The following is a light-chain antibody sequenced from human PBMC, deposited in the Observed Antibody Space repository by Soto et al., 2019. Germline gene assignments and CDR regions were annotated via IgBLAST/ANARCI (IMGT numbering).Light chain of an antibody. V-gene: IGKV1-5*01. CDR1: QSISTW. CDR2: GAS. J-gene: IGKJ2*01. Sequence: DIQMTQSPSTLSASVGDRVTITCRASQSISTWLAWYQQKPGKAPKLLIYGASSLESGVPSRFSGSGSVTEFTLIIDSLPPDDFATYYCQQYSSSSPTFGQGTKLEIK. CDR3: QQYSSSSPT.